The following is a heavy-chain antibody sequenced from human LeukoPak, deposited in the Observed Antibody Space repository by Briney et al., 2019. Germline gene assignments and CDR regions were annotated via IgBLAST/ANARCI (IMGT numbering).Heavy chain of an antibody. CDR1: GGSISSSGYY. Sequence: SQTRSLTCTVSGGSISSSGYYWGWIRQPPGKGLEWIGSMYYSGSVYYNPSLKTRVTISVDTSNNRFSLKLSSVTAADTAVYYCASFRSDSSTYYSIDYWGQGTLVTVSS. CDR3: ASFRSDSSTYYSIDY. V-gene: IGHV4-39*02. CDR2: MYYSGSV. D-gene: IGHD3-22*01. J-gene: IGHJ4*02.